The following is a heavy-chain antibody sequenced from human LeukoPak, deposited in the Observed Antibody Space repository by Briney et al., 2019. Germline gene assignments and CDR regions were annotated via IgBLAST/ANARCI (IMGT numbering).Heavy chain of an antibody. J-gene: IGHJ4*02. CDR1: GFTFSNSW. CDR2: INSDGRST. CDR3: ARGADSGYSSDN. V-gene: IGHV3-74*01. D-gene: IGHD3-9*01. Sequence: GGSLRLSCAASGFTFSNSWMHWVRQAPGKGLLWVSRINSDGRSTNYADSVKGRFTISRDNAKNTLYLQMNSLRAEDTAVYYCARGADSGYSSDNWGQGTLVSVSS.